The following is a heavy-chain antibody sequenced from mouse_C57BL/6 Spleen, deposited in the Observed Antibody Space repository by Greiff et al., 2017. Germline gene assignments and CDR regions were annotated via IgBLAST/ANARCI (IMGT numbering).Heavy chain of an antibody. D-gene: IGHD2-1*01. CDR2: IRLKSDNYAT. CDR3: TGEIYSYAMDD. V-gene: IGHV6-3*01. Sequence: EVKLVESGGGLVQPGGSMKLSCVASGFTFSNCWMNWVRQPPEKGLEWVAQIRLKSDNYATHHAESVKGRFTISRDDSKSSVYLQMNNLRAEDTGIYYCTGEIYSYAMDDWGQGTSVTVSS. J-gene: IGHJ4*01. CDR1: GFTFSNCW.